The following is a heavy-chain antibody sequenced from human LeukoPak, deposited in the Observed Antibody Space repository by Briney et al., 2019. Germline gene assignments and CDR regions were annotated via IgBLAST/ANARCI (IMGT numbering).Heavy chain of an antibody. Sequence: PSETLSLTCTVSGASIVGYYWSWIRQPPGKGLEWIGEINHSGSTNYNPSLKSRVTISVDTSKNQFSLKLSSVTAADTAVYYCASSGIAVAVVGYWGQGTLVTVSS. J-gene: IGHJ4*02. CDR3: ASSGIAVAVVGY. D-gene: IGHD6-19*01. V-gene: IGHV4-34*01. CDR1: GASIVGYY. CDR2: INHSGST.